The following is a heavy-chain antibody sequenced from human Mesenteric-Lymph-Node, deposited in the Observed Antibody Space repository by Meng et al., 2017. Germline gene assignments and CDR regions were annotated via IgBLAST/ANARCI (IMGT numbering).Heavy chain of an antibody. CDR3: ARRGYSGYDRFIDY. J-gene: IGHJ4*02. CDR2: IYHSGST. V-gene: IGHV4-38-2*01. D-gene: IGHD5-12*01. Sequence: SETLSLTCAVSGYSISSGYYWGSIRQPPGKGLEWIGSIYHSGSTYYNPSLKSRVTIAVDTSKNQFSLKLSSVTAADTAVYYCARRGYSGYDRFIDYWGQGTLVTVSS. CDR1: GYSISSGYY.